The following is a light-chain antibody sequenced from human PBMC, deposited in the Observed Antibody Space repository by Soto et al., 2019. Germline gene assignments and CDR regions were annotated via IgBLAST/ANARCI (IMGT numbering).Light chain of an antibody. CDR1: SGYSNYK. Sequence: QSVLTQPPSASASLGASVTLTCTLSSGYSNYKVDWYQQRPGKGPRFVMRVGTGGLVGSRGDGIPDRFSVLGSGLNRYLTITNIQEEDESDYHCGADHGSGSYFVVVFGGGTKLTVL. CDR3: GADHGSGSYFVVV. J-gene: IGLJ2*01. CDR2: VGTGGLVG. V-gene: IGLV9-49*03.